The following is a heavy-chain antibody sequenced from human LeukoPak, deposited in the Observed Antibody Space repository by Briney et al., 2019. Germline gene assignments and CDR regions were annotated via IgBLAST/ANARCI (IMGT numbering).Heavy chain of an antibody. CDR3: ARSSGWYRGYFDY. CDR2: INHSGST. J-gene: IGHJ4*02. D-gene: IGHD6-19*01. V-gene: IGHV4-34*01. CDR1: GGSFSGYY. Sequence: SETLSLTCAVYGGSFSGYYWSWIRQPPGKGLEWIGEINHSGSTNYNPSLKSRVTISIDTSKNQFSLKLSSVTAADTAVYYCARSSGWYRGYFDYWGQGTLVTVSS.